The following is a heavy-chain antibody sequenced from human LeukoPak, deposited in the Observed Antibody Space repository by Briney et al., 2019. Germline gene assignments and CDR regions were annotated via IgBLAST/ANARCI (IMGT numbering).Heavy chain of an antibody. CDR3: AREENSSGWYYFDY. CDR1: GFTFSSYA. D-gene: IGHD6-19*01. CDR2: ISYDGSNK. Sequence: GGSLRLSCAASGFTFSSYAMHWVRQAPGKGLERVAVISYDGSNKYYADSVKGRFTISRDNSKNTLYLQMNSLRAEDTAVYYCAREENSSGWYYFDYWGQGTLVTVSS. J-gene: IGHJ4*02. V-gene: IGHV3-30-3*01.